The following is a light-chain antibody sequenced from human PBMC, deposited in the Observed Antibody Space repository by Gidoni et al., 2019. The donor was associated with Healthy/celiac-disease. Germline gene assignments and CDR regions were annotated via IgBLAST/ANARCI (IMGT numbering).Light chain of an antibody. J-gene: IGKJ1*01. CDR1: QSVSSSY. CDR3: QQYGSSSWT. V-gene: IGKV3-20*01. Sequence: ELVLTQSPGTLSSSPGERATLSCRASQSVSSSYLAWYQQKPCQAPRLLSYGAPSRATGIPDRFSGSGSGTDFTLTISRLEPEDFAVYYCQQYGSSSWTFGQGTKVEIK. CDR2: GAP.